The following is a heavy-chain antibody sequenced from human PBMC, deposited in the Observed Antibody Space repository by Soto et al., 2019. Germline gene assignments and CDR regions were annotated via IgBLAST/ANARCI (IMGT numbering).Heavy chain of an antibody. J-gene: IGHJ6*02. CDR3: ARDVRGGYYYYGMDV. D-gene: IGHD1-26*01. V-gene: IGHV1-69*13. CDR1: GYTFTSYG. CDR2: IIPIFGTA. Sequence: ASVKVSCKASGYTFTSYGFSWVRQAPGQGLEWMGGIIPIFGTANYAQKFQGRVTITADESTSTAYMELSSLRSEDTAVYYCARDVRGGYYYYGMDVWGQGTTVTVSS.